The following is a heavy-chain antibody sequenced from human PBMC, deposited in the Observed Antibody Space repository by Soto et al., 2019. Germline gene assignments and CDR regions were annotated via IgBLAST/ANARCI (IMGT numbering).Heavy chain of an antibody. D-gene: IGHD5-12*01. Sequence: QVHLVQSGVEVKTPGASVKVSCKASGYTFITYDISWVRQAPGQGLEWMGWISTYSGNTKYAQKFQGRVTMTTDTSTTTAYVELRSLRSDDTAVYYGARHHGPTTSENWFDPWGQGTLVTVSS. CDR1: GYTFITYD. J-gene: IGHJ5*02. CDR3: ARHHGPTTSENWFDP. CDR2: ISTYSGNT. V-gene: IGHV1-18*01.